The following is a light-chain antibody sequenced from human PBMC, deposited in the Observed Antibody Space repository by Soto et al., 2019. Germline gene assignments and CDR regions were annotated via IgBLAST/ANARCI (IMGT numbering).Light chain of an antibody. Sequence: DIQLTQSPSFLSASVGDRVTITCRASQGISSYLAWYQQKPGTAPKLLIFAASTLQNGVPSRFSGSGSATEFTLTISSLQAEDFAAYYCIHLTTYSPDTFGPGTKVAIK. CDR1: QGISSY. CDR2: AAS. V-gene: IGKV1-9*01. J-gene: IGKJ3*01. CDR3: IHLTTYSPDT.